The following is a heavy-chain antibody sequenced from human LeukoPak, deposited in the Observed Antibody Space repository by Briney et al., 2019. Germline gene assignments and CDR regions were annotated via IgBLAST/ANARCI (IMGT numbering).Heavy chain of an antibody. CDR1: GYTFSSYG. V-gene: IGHV1-18*01. D-gene: IGHD4-17*01. Sequence: ASVKVSCKASGYTFSSYGISWVRQAPGQGLEWMGWISAYNGNTNYAQKVQGRVTMTTDTSTSTAYMELRRLRSDDTAVYYCARDESYGDYNNWFDPWGQGTLVTVSS. CDR2: ISAYNGNT. J-gene: IGHJ5*02. CDR3: ARDESYGDYNNWFDP.